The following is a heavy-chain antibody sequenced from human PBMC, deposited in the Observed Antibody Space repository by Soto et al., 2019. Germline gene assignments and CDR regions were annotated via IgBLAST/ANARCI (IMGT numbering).Heavy chain of an antibody. CDR3: AKAFYAQDYYDSSGYYYGYQYGMDV. J-gene: IGHJ6*02. D-gene: IGHD3-22*01. CDR2: ISGSGGST. CDR1: GFTFSSYA. Sequence: EVQLLESGGGLVQPGGSLRLSCAASGFTFSSYAMSWVRQAPGKGLEWVSAISGSGGSTYYADSVKGRFTISRDNSKNTLYLQMNSLRAEDTAVYYCAKAFYAQDYYDSSGYYYGYQYGMDVWGQGTTVTVSS. V-gene: IGHV3-23*01.